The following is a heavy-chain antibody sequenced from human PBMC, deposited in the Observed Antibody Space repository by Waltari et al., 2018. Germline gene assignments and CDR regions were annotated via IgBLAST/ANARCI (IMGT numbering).Heavy chain of an antibody. CDR1: GFAFPSHA. V-gene: IGHV3-23*01. Sequence: EVRLLESGGGLVQPGGSLRLSCAASGFAFPSHAMSWVRQPPGKGLEWVSGINDNGRNTYYADSVKGRFTIYRDNSNDILYLQMNSLRADDTAVYYCAKLPGSYYLYYFHYWGQGTLVTVSS. D-gene: IGHD1-26*01. J-gene: IGHJ4*02. CDR3: AKLPGSYYLYYFHY. CDR2: INDNGRNT.